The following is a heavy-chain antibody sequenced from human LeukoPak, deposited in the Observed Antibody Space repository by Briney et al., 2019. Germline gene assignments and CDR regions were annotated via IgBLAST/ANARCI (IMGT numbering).Heavy chain of an antibody. J-gene: IGHJ4*02. CDR1: GFTFSSYS. V-gene: IGHV3-21*01. Sequence: GGSLRLSCAASGFTFSSYSMNWVRQAPGKGLEWVSSISSSSSYIYYADSVKGRFTISRDNAKNSLYLQMNSLRAEDTAVYYCARETSGYYYKSYFDYWGQGTLVTVSS. D-gene: IGHD3-22*01. CDR2: ISSSSSYI. CDR3: ARETSGYYYKSYFDY.